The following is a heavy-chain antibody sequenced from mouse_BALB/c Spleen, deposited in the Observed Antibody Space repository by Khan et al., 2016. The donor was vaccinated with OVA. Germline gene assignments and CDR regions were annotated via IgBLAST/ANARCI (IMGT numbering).Heavy chain of an antibody. D-gene: IGHD1-1*01. Sequence: QVQLQQSGAELAKPGASVKMSCKASGYTFINYCIHWVKQRPGQGLEWIGYINPSTGYTEYNQNFKDKATLTVDKSSSTAYMQLSSLTSEDSAVYYCARRGLRWDFDYWGQGTTLTVSS. J-gene: IGHJ2*01. CDR3: ARRGLRWDFDY. CDR1: GYTFINYC. CDR2: INPSTGYT. V-gene: IGHV1-7*01.